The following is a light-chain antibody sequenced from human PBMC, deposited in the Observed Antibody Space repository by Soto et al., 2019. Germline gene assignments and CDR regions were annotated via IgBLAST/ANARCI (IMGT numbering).Light chain of an antibody. CDR1: NSNIGAGYD. Sequence: QSVLTQPPSVSGAPGQRVTISCTGSNSNIGAGYDVHWYQQLPGTAPKLLIYGNNNRPSGVPDRLSGSKSGTSASLAITGLQAEDEADYYCQSYDSSLSGYVFGTGTKVTVL. V-gene: IGLV1-40*01. CDR3: QSYDSSLSGYV. J-gene: IGLJ1*01. CDR2: GNN.